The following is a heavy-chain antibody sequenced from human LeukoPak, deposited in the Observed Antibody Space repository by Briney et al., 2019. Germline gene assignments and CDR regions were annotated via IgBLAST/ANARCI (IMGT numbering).Heavy chain of an antibody. Sequence: GRSLTLSCGASAFTFSSYAMHWVRQAPEKGLEAHTPITNVGTKYYPECVKGRFPISRDNSKNTLCLQLNTLRTDDTAVYYCAGRDVSGEAGYFFDYWRQGTLVTVSS. D-gene: IGHD5-24*01. J-gene: IGHJ4*02. CDR2: ITNVGTK. CDR3: AGRDVSGEAGYFFDY. CDR1: AFTFSSYA. V-gene: IGHV3-23*01.